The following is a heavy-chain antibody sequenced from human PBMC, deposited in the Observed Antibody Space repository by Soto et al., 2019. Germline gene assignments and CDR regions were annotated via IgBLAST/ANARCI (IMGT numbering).Heavy chain of an antibody. Sequence: FLTCSVSGVSISNAINYYWAWIRQPPGKWLEWIATLYYSGSTYYNPSLKSRVSTSVDTSKNQFSLELKSVTAADTAIYYCARHDPVAVAMIDGAIAGFFNLWGRETL. CDR1: GVSISNAINYY. CDR3: ARHDPVAVAMIDGAIAGFFNL. J-gene: IGHJ4*02. D-gene: IGHD2-21*01. V-gene: IGHV4-39*01. CDR2: LYYSGST.